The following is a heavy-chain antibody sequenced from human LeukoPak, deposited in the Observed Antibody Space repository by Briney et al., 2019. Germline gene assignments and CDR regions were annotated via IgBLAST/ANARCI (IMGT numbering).Heavy chain of an antibody. CDR3: ARGPLYNWNHRGAFDI. Sequence: ASVKVSCKASGYTFTGYYMHWVRQAPGQGLEWMGWISPNSGGTNYAQKFQGRVTMTRDTSISTAYMELSRLRSDDTAVYYCARGPLYNWNHRGAFDIWGQGTMVTVSS. V-gene: IGHV1-2*02. D-gene: IGHD1-14*01. CDR2: ISPNSGGT. CDR1: GYTFTGYY. J-gene: IGHJ3*02.